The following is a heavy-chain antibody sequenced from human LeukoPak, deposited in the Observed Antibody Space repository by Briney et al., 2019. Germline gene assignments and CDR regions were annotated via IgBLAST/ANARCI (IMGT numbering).Heavy chain of an antibody. CDR2: ISYSGGTK. Sequence: GGSLRLPCAASGFTFSSYAMTWVRQAPGKGLEWVSGISYSGGTKYYADSVKGRFTISRDNSKNTLYLRMSSLRAEDTAVYYCAKDTGQWPVRTFDYWGQGTLVTVSS. CDR1: GFTFSSYA. CDR3: AKDTGQWPVRTFDY. J-gene: IGHJ4*02. D-gene: IGHD6-19*01. V-gene: IGHV3-23*01.